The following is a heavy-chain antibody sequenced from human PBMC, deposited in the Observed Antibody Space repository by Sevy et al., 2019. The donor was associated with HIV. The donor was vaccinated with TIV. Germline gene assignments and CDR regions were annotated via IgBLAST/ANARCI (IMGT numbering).Heavy chain of an antibody. CDR3: ARDPTYYDFWSGYYTGWFDP. J-gene: IGHJ5*02. V-gene: IGHV3-11*01. Sequence: GGSLRLSCAASGFTFSNYYMNWIRQAPGKGLEWVSYISGTGNTKYYTDSVKGRFTIFRDNAKNSLFLQMDSLRVEDTAVYYCARDPTYYDFWSGYYTGWFDPWGQGTLVTVSS. D-gene: IGHD3-3*01. CDR1: GFTFSNYY. CDR2: ISGTGNTK.